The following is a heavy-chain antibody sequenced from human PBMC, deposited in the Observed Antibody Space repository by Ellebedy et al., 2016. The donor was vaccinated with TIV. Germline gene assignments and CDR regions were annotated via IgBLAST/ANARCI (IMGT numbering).Heavy chain of an antibody. D-gene: IGHD6-19*01. CDR1: GDSISGYY. CDR2: IYSSGGG. V-gene: IGHV4-59*01. J-gene: IGHJ4*02. CDR3: ARSGGWYTPYDY. Sequence: MPSETLSLTCTVSGDSISGYYWSWIRQPPGKGLEWIGYIYSSGGGEYHPSLKSRVTMSVDTSKSQFSLRLNSVTAADTAVYYCARSGGWYTPYDYWGQGTLVTVSS.